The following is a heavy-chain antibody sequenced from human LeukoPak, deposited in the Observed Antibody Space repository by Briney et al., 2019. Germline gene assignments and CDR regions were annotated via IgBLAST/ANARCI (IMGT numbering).Heavy chain of an antibody. Sequence: ASVKVSCKASGYTLRYYYIYWVRQAPGQGLEWLGWLNPHSGGTNYAQKFQGRVTLTSDTSISTAYMELSPLTSDDTAIYYCARGLRSINGLDVWGQGTTVIVSS. V-gene: IGHV1-2*02. J-gene: IGHJ6*02. CDR1: GYTLRYYY. CDR2: LNPHSGGT. CDR3: ARGLRSINGLDV. D-gene: IGHD3-3*02.